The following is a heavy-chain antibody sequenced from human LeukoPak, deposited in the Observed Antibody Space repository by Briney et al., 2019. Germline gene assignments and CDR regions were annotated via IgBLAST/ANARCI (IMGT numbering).Heavy chain of an antibody. CDR1: GGSFSGYY. Sequence: SETLSLTCAVYGGSFSGYYWSWIRQPPGKGLEWIGEINHSGSTNYNPSLKSRVTISVDTSKNQFSLKLSSVTAADTAVYYCARIADRSDYWGQGTLVTVSS. D-gene: IGHD6-6*01. CDR2: INHSGST. CDR3: ARIADRSDY. V-gene: IGHV4-34*01. J-gene: IGHJ4*02.